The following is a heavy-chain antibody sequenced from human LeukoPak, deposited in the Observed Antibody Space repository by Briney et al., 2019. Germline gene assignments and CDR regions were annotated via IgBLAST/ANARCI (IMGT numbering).Heavy chain of an antibody. J-gene: IGHJ4*02. CDR1: GFTFSSYA. CDR2: ISYDGSNK. V-gene: IGHV3-30*04. CDR3: ARDRGAAAYYFDY. Sequence: PGRSLRLSCAASGFTFSSYAMHWVRQAPGKGLEWVAVISYDGSNKYYADSVKGQFTISRDNSKNTLYLQMNSLRAEDTAVYYCARDRGAAAYYFDYWGQGTLVTVSS. D-gene: IGHD6-13*01.